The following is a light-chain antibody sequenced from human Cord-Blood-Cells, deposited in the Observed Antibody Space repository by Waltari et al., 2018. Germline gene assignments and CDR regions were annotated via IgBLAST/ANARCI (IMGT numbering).Light chain of an antibody. CDR3: SSYAGSNNYV. CDR2: EVS. CDR1: SSDVGGYNY. J-gene: IGLJ1*01. V-gene: IGLV2-8*01. Sequence: QSALTQPPSASGPPGQSVTISCTGTSSDVGGYNYVSWYQQHPGKAPKLMSYEVSKRPSGVPDRFSGSKSGNTASLTVSGLQAEDEADYYCSSYAGSNNYVFGTGTKVTVL.